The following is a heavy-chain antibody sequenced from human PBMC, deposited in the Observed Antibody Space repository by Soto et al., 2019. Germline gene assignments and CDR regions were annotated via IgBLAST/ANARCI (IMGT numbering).Heavy chain of an antibody. Sequence: QVKLVESGGAVVQPGKSLRLTCAASGFIFSSSAMNWVRQAPGKGLEWVALIWHDGKRKEYADAVKGRFSISRDTSNNTFFLHMNSLTADDTAIYYGATYTSSMGGWGLGVPVIVSS. V-gene: IGHV3-33*03. J-gene: IGHJ4*02. CDR3: ATYTSSMGG. CDR2: IWHDGKRK. D-gene: IGHD2-2*01. CDR1: GFIFSSSA.